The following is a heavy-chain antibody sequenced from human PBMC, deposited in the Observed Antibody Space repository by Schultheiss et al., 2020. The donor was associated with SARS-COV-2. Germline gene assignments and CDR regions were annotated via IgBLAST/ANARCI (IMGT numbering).Heavy chain of an antibody. J-gene: IGHJ4*02. D-gene: IGHD2-2*01. CDR2: IIPIFGTA. CDR3: ARDGVPAAMSYYFDY. Sequence: SVKVSCKASGGTFSSYAISWVRQAPGQGLEWMGGIIPIFGTANYAQKFQGRVTITADKSTSTAYMELSSLRSEDTAVYYCARDGVPAAMSYYFDYWGQGTLVTVSS. V-gene: IGHV1-69*06. CDR1: GGTFSSYA.